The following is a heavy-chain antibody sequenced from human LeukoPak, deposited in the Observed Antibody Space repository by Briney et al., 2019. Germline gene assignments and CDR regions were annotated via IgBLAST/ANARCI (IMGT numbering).Heavy chain of an antibody. D-gene: IGHD2-15*01. Sequence: PSETLSLTCAVYGGSFSGYYWSWIRQPPGKGLEWIGEINHSGSTNYNPSLKSRVTISVDRSKNQFSLKLSSVTAADTAVYYCARGENCSGGSCYSDLYHWFDPWGQGTLVTVSS. CDR1: GGSFSGYY. V-gene: IGHV4-34*01. J-gene: IGHJ5*02. CDR3: ARGENCSGGSCYSDLYHWFDP. CDR2: INHSGST.